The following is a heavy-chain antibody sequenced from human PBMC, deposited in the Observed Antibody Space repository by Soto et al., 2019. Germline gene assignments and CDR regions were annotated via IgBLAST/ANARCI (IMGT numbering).Heavy chain of an antibody. J-gene: IGHJ6*02. CDR3: ARGDAGYYGMDV. V-gene: IGHV4-30-2*01. CDR1: GFSISRGGYF. Sequence: SETLYLPGAVSGFSISRGGYFWNWVRQPPGKGLEWIGYSFHSGTTSYNPPLKSRVIISVDRSKNQFSLKLSSVTTADTAVYYCARGDAGYYGMDVWGQGTTVTVSS. CDR2: SFHSGTT.